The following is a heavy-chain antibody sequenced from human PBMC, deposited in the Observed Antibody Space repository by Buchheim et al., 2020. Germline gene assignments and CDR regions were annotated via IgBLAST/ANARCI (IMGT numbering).Heavy chain of an antibody. Sequence: EVQLLESGGGLVQPGGSLRLSCAASGFTFNNYAMSWVRQAPGKGLEWVSAISSSGGSTYYADSVKGRFTISRDNSKNTLYLQMNSLRAEDTAVYYCAKSSSGGCFSTSCYPAWGRPNFFDYWGQGIL. D-gene: IGHD2-2*01. CDR3: AKSSSGGCFSTSCYPAWGRPNFFDY. J-gene: IGHJ4*02. CDR2: ISSSGGST. V-gene: IGHV3-23*01. CDR1: GFTFNNYA.